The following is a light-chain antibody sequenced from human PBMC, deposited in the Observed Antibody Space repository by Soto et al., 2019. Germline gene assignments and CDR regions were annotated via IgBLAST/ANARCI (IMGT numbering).Light chain of an antibody. CDR1: QTISSY. CDR2: GAS. J-gene: IGKJ1*01. CDR3: QQYNTYSPWA. Sequence: DIQMTQSPSPLSASVGDRVTITCRASQTISSYLNLYQQKTGKAPTLLIYGASSLQRGVPSRFRGSGSGTEFTLTISSLQPADFATYYCQQYNTYSPWAFGQGTKVDIK. V-gene: IGKV1-5*01.